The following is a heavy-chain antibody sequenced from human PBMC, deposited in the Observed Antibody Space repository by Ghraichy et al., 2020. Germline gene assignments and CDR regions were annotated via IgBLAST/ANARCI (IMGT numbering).Heavy chain of an antibody. CDR2: INHSGST. J-gene: IGHJ6*03. D-gene: IGHD3-10*01. V-gene: IGHV4-34*01. CDR3: AREGGRLRFRELSRYYYMDV. Sequence: SETLSLTCAVSGGSFSGYYWSWIRQPPGKGLEWIGEINHSGSTNYNPSLKSRVTISVDTSKNQFSLKLSSVTAADTAVYYCAREGGRLRFRELSRYYYMDVWGKGTTLTLS. CDR1: GGSFSGYY.